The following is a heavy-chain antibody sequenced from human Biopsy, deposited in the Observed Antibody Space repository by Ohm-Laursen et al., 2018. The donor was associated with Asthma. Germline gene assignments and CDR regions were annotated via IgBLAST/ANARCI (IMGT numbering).Heavy chain of an antibody. V-gene: IGHV4-59*07. D-gene: IGHD6-13*01. CDR1: PGSINDYY. CDR3: ARATSTWSQSGPHFFDH. J-gene: IGHJ5*02. Sequence: SDTLSLTCTVSPGSINDYYWNWIRQFPGKGLEWIGYVHSSGSTRFNPSLKSRVTVSVDTSVDQVSLKLSSVSAADTAINYCARATSTWSQSGPHFFDHWGPGTLVTVSS. CDR2: VHSSGST.